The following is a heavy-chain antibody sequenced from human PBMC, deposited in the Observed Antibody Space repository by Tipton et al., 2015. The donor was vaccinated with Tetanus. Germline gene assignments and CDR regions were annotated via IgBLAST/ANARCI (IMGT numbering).Heavy chain of an antibody. D-gene: IGHD2/OR15-2a*01. Sequence: LRLSCTVSGGSLSGYHWNWIRQSPGKGLEWIGNIYHSESANYNPSLKSRVTISVDTSKNQITLTLKSVTAADTAIYYCARAANNSRRRGYDLWGQGAPVIVSS. V-gene: IGHV4-59*01. CDR3: ARAANNSRRRGYDL. CDR1: GGSLSGYH. CDR2: IYHSESA. J-gene: IGHJ3*01.